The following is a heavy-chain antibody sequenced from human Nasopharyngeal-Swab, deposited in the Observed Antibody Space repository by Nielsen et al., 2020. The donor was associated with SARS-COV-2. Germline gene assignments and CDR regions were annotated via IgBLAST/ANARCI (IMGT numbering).Heavy chain of an antibody. J-gene: IGHJ4*02. CDR2: VNPNSGDT. D-gene: IGHD6-13*01. V-gene: IGHV1-2*06. CDR3: VRDDGGVPGIPETGPPGAF. CDR1: GYTFTGND. Sequence: ASVKVSCKAPGYTFTGNDITWVRQAPGQGLEWMGRVNPNSGDTIYAQEFQGRVTMTGDTSIGTAYMELRRLISDDTAVYYCVRDDGGVPGIPETGPPGAFWGQGTLVTVSS.